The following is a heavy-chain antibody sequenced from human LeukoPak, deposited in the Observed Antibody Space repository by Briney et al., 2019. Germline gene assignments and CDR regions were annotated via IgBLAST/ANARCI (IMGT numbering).Heavy chain of an antibody. J-gene: IGHJ4*02. V-gene: IGHV4-59*01. CDR1: GGSISSYY. D-gene: IGHD2/OR15-2a*01. CDR2: VHHDGTT. Sequence: SETLSLTCSVSGGSISSYYWSWIRQPPGKRLEWIGYVHHDGTTNQNPSLKSRVAISIDTSRNQMSLKLYSMTAADTAMYYCARGSTRADDYWGQGILVTVS. CDR3: ARGSTRADDY.